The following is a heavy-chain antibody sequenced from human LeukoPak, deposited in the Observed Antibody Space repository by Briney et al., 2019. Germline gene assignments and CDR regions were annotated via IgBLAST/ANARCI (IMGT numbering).Heavy chain of an antibody. D-gene: IGHD6-6*01. CDR3: ARASTITVRPGGYYHYYMDV. V-gene: IGHV3-48*04. Sequence: GGSLRLSCAASGFTFSYYSMSWVRQAPGRGLGWVSYIISSIRTIYYADSVKVRFTITRDNAKNSQYLQMNSLRAEDTAVYYCARASTITVRPGGYYHYYMDVWGKGTTVTVSS. J-gene: IGHJ6*03. CDR2: IISSIRTI. CDR1: GFTFSYYS.